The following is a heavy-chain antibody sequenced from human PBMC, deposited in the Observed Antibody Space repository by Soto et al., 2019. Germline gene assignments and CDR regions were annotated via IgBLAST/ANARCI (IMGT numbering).Heavy chain of an antibody. CDR1: GGSMSSNY. V-gene: IGHV4-59*01. J-gene: IGHJ4*02. Sequence: PSETLSLTCTVSGGSMSSNYWTWIRQSPGKGLEWIGYIYYTGSTKYNPSLKSRVTISLDTSKNQFSLRLTSVTSADTAVYYCARGASYGDFFDYWGQGAQLTVSS. D-gene: IGHD4-17*01. CDR3: ARGASYGDFFDY. CDR2: IYYTGST.